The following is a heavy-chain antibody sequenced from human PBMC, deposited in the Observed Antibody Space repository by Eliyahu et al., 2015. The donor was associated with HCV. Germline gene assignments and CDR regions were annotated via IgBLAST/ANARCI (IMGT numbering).Heavy chain of an antibody. Sequence: EVQLVESGGGLVQPGXSLRLXCXASGFPFXHYAMHWVRQTPGKGLEWVSGINWSGATTGYADSVKGRFTISRDNAKNSLYLQMNSLRAEDTALYYCAKDQGTSTVTTSGCDYWGQGTLVTVSS. CDR2: INWSGATT. CDR1: GFPFXHYA. V-gene: IGHV3-9*01. J-gene: IGHJ4*02. D-gene: IGHD4-17*01. CDR3: AKDQGTSTVTTSGCDY.